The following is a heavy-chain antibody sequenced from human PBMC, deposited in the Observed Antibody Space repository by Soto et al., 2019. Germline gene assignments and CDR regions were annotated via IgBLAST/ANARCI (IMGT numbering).Heavy chain of an antibody. Sequence: QVQLVESGGGVVQPGGSLRLSCEASGFTFSGYGMHWVRQSPGEGLEWVAVLANDGTYQYYADSMKGRFTMSRDNSKNTRYLHMDSLRPGDTAVYYCARSLGGSSWFPPDYSGQGTLVTVSS. J-gene: IGHJ4*02. CDR3: ARSLGGSSWFPPDY. D-gene: IGHD6-13*01. V-gene: IGHV3-30*03. CDR1: GFTFSGYG. CDR2: LANDGTYQ.